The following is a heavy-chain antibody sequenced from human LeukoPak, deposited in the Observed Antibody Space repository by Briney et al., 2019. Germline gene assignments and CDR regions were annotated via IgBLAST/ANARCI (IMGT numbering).Heavy chain of an antibody. Sequence: GGSLRLSCAASGFTVSSNYMTWVRQAPGKGLGWVSVISIPGSITYADSVKGRFTTSRDNSKNTLYLQMNSLRADDTAVYYCARDKGSSWSDAFDIWGQGTMVTVSS. V-gene: IGHV3-53*01. D-gene: IGHD6-13*01. CDR2: ISIPGSI. J-gene: IGHJ3*02. CDR1: GFTVSSNY. CDR3: ARDKGSSWSDAFDI.